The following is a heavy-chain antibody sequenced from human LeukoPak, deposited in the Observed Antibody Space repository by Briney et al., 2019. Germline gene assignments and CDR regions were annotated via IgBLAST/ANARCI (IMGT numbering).Heavy chain of an antibody. CDR2: VNHSGRT. V-gene: IGHV4-34*01. D-gene: IGHD5-24*01. CDR1: GGSFSDYW. Sequence: SETLSLTCAVYGGSFSDYWWTWIRQSPGKGLEWIGEVNHSGRTNYNPSLKSRVSISVDRSKKQFSLKLTSVTAADTALYYCAITQSATSLMAGVCEAVKPAWTRAAVRLRSVSAGDPGGYYG. CDR3: AITQSATSLMAGVCEAVKPAWTRAAVRLRSVSAGDPGGYYG. J-gene: IGHJ6*01.